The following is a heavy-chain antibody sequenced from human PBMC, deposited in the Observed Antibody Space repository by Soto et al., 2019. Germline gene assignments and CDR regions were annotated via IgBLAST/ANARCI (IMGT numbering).Heavy chain of an antibody. CDR2: IYYRGNT. D-gene: IGHD2-15*01. J-gene: IGHJ4*02. Sequence: QLQLQESGPGLVKPSETLSLTCTVSGGSISSSSYYWGWIRQPPGKGLEWIGCIYYRGNTYYNPSLKSRVTISVDTSKNQFSLKLSSVTAADTAVYYCAREGGGYCSGGSCQVDYWGQGTLVTVSS. CDR3: AREGGGYCSGGSCQVDY. CDR1: GGSISSSSYY. V-gene: IGHV4-39*02.